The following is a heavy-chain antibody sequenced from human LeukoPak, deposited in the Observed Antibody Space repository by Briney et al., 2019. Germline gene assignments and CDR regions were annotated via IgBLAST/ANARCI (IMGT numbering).Heavy chain of an antibody. J-gene: IGHJ4*02. Sequence: GEPIQFSSKSSGYIFITDMIGGVRPLRGKGVWWVGIIYPGSSETTYSPSFQGQVTISADKSISTAYLQWSSLKASDSAMYYCASTYGGNSSPFGYWGQGTLVTVSS. V-gene: IGHV5-51*01. CDR2: IYPGSSET. CDR1: GYIFITDM. CDR3: ASTYGGNSSPFGY. D-gene: IGHD4-23*01.